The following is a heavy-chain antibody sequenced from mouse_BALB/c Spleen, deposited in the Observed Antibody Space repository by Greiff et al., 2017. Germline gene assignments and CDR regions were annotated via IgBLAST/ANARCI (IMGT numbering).Heavy chain of an antibody. J-gene: IGHJ2*01. CDR2: INPYNGAT. Sequence: VQLQQSGPELVKPGASVKISCKASGYSFTGYYMHWVKQSHVKSLEWIGRINPYNGATSYNQNFKDKASLTVDKSSSTAYMELHSLTSEDSAVYYCARGLVDFDYWGQGTTLTVSS. V-gene: IGHV1-31*01. CDR1: GYSFTGYY. D-gene: IGHD3-3*01. CDR3: ARGLVDFDY.